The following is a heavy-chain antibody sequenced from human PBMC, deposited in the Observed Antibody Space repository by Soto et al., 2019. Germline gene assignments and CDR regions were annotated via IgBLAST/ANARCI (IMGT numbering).Heavy chain of an antibody. CDR3: AKTGSTVYFDY. D-gene: IGHD1-7*01. V-gene: IGHV1-69*06. CDR2: IIPIFGTA. J-gene: IGHJ4*02. Sequence: GASVKVSCKASGGTFSSYAISWVRQDPGQGLEWMGGIIPIFGTANYAQKFQGRVTITADNSKNTLYLQMNSLRAEDTAVYYCAKTGSTVYFDYWGQGTLVTVSS. CDR1: GGTFSSYA.